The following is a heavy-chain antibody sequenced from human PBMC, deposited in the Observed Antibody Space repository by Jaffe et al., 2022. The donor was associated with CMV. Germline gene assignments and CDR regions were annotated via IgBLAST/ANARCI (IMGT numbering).Heavy chain of an antibody. J-gene: IGHJ6*02. CDR2: INHSGST. V-gene: IGHV4-34*01. CDR3: ASPSTVSYGNYYGMDV. Sequence: QVQLQQWGAGLLKPSETLSLTCAVYGGSFSDSYWSWIRQPPGKGLEWIGEINHSGSTKYNLSLKSRVTISVDTSKNQFTLKLSSVTAADTAVYYCASPSTVSYGNYYGMDVWGQGTTVTVSS. D-gene: IGHD4-4*01. CDR1: GGSFSDSY.